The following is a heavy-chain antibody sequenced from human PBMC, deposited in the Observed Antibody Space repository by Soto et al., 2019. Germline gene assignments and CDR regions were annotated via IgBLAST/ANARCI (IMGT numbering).Heavy chain of an antibody. D-gene: IGHD3-9*01. J-gene: IGHJ4*02. CDR2: IYFRGNT. CDR1: GDSINSDKYY. CDR3: ARLEGLATISYYFDF. Sequence: QLQLQESGPGLVKPSETLSLTCSVSGDSINSDKYYWGWIRQPPGKGLEWIGSIYFRGNTYYNPSLPTRVTISLDKSKSRFSLKLNSVTAADSAVYFCARLEGLATISYYFDFWGQGALVTVSS. V-gene: IGHV4-39*01.